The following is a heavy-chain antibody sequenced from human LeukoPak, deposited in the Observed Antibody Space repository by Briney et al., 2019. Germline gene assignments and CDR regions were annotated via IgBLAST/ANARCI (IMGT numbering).Heavy chain of an antibody. CDR1: GYTFITHA. CDR2: ISVYNGNT. Sequence: RASVTVSCKPSGYTFITHAISWDRQAPGQGIEWMGWISVYNGNTNYAQNVQGRVTMTTDTSTGTAYRELRSLRSDDTAVYYCTRFLGGAYSDYWGQGTLVTVSS. D-gene: IGHD1-26*01. J-gene: IGHJ4*02. V-gene: IGHV1-18*01. CDR3: TRFLGGAYSDY.